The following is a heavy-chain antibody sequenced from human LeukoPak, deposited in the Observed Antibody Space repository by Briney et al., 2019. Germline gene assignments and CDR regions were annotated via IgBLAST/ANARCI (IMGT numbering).Heavy chain of an antibody. CDR1: GGSISSGD. CDR3: VKGHCSNGVCSGGFDP. D-gene: IGHD2-8*01. CDR2: ISSNGGST. J-gene: IGHJ5*02. Sequence: ETLSLTCTVSGGSISSGDYYWSWIRQAPGTGLDYVSAISSNGGSTYYADSVKGRFTISRDNSKKTLYLQMSSLRAEDTAVYYCVKGHCSNGVCSGGFDPWGQGTLVTVSS. V-gene: IGHV3-64D*06.